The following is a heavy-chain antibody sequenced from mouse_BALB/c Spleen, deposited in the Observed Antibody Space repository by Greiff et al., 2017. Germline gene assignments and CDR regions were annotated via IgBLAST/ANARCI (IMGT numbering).Heavy chain of an antibody. CDR1: GYSITSDYA. V-gene: IGHV3-2*02. J-gene: IGHJ4*01. CDR2: ISYSGST. Sequence: EVQLQQSGPGLVKPSQSLSLTCTVTGYSITSDYAWNWIRQFPGNKLEWMGYISYSGSTSYNPSLKSRISITRDTSKNQFFLQLNSVTTEDTATYYCAREGTDYYAMDYWGQGTSVTVSS. CDR3: AREGTDYYAMDY. D-gene: IGHD4-1*01.